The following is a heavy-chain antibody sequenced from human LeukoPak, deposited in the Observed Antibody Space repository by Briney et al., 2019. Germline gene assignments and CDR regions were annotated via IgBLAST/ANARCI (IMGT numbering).Heavy chain of an antibody. CDR3: ARVPRRGYEVNWFDP. D-gene: IGHD5-12*01. V-gene: IGHV1-2*02. J-gene: IGHJ5*02. CDR2: INPNSGGT. CDR1: GYTFTGYY. Sequence: ASVKVSCKASGYTFTGYYMHWVRQAPGQGLEWMGWINPNSGGTNYAQKFQGRVGMTRDTSISTAYMELSRLRSDDTAVYYCARVPRRGYEVNWFDPWGQGTLVTVSS.